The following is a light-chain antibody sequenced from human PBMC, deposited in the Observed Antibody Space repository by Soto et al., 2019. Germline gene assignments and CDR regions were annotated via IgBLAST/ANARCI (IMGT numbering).Light chain of an antibody. CDR3: QQYNKWPPNT. Sequence: EIVMTQSPATLSVSPGERATLSCRASQSVSSNLAWYQQKPGQAPRLLIYGASTRATGIPARFSGSGSGTEFTLTISSRQSEDFEVYYCQQYNKWPPNTFGQGTRLEIK. V-gene: IGKV3-15*01. J-gene: IGKJ5*01. CDR2: GAS. CDR1: QSVSSN.